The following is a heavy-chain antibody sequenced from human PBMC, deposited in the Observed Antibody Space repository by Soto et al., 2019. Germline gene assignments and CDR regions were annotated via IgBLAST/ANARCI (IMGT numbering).Heavy chain of an antibody. J-gene: IGHJ4*02. CDR2: IIPIFGTA. CDR1: GGTFSSYA. D-gene: IGHD6-19*01. Sequence: ASVKVSCKASGGTFSSYAIIWVRQAPGQGLEWMGGIIPIFGTANYAQKFQGRVTITADESTSTAYMELSSLRSEDTAVYYCARDGMSGWYDAYFDYWGQGTLVTVSS. CDR3: ARDGMSGWYDAYFDY. V-gene: IGHV1-69*13.